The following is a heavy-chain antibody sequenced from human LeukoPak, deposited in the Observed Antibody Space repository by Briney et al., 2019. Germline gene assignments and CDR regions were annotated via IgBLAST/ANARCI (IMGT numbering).Heavy chain of an antibody. CDR1: GYTFTSYA. Sequence: ASVKVSCKASGYTFTSYAMHWVRQAPGQRLEWMGWINAGNGNTKYSQKFQGRVTITRDTSTSTAYMELSSLRSEDTAVYYCAREYSSSWMDAFDIWGQGTMVTVSS. D-gene: IGHD6-13*01. J-gene: IGHJ3*02. CDR2: INAGNGNT. CDR3: AREYSSSWMDAFDI. V-gene: IGHV1-3*01.